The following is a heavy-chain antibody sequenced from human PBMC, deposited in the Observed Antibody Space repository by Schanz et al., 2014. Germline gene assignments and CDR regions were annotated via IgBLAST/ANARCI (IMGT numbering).Heavy chain of an antibody. Sequence: QVQLVESGGGVVQPGRSLRLSCAASGFNFGSHGMHWVRQAPGKGLEWVSAINTGVNTYYADSVRGRFTMSRDNSKNTLYLQMNSLRAGDAAVYYCARKVVATIGGYYDNWGQGTLVIVSS. V-gene: IGHV3-NL1*01. CDR2: INTGVNT. J-gene: IGHJ4*02. CDR3: ARKVVATIGGYYDN. D-gene: IGHD5-12*01. CDR1: GFNFGSHG.